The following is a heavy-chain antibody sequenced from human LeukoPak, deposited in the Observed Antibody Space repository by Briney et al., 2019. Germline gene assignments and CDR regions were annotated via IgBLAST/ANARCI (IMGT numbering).Heavy chain of an antibody. CDR1: GGSVSNYY. D-gene: IGHD3-10*01. CDR3: ARRWFGEFGLLAYFDY. CDR2: INHSGST. J-gene: IGHJ4*02. V-gene: IGHV4-34*01. Sequence: SETLSLTCAVSGGSVSNYYWTWIRQSPGKGLEWIGEINHSGSTNYNPSLKSRVTISVDTSKNQFSLKLSSVTAADTAVYYCARRWFGEFGLLAYFDYWGQGTLVTVSS.